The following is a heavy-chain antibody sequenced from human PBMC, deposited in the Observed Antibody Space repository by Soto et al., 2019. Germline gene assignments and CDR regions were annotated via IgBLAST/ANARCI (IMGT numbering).Heavy chain of an antibody. V-gene: IGHV3-33*03. Sequence: PGGSLRLSCAASGFAFSDYGMHWVRQAPGRGLEWVAVIWYDGNTKYYAESLKGRFTISRDNSKNTIFLEMNSLRPEDTAVYYCEKGPISLIAVSGGKTEPHMWFDPWGQGT. CDR2: IWYDGNTK. CDR1: GFAFSDYG. CDR3: EKGPISLIAVSGGKTEPHMWFDP. J-gene: IGHJ5*02. D-gene: IGHD6-19*01.